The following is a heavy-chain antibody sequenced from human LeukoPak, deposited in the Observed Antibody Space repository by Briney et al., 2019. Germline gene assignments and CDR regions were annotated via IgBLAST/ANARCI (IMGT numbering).Heavy chain of an antibody. Sequence: GGSLRPSCAASGFTFSAYSVNWVRQAPGKGLECISSISSSSTYIYYADSVKGRFTISRDNAKNSLYLQMNSLRAEDTAVYYCARDSGIYDSSGYIDYWGQGTLVTVSS. CDR1: GFTFSAYS. J-gene: IGHJ4*02. V-gene: IGHV3-21*01. CDR3: ARDSGIYDSSGYIDY. D-gene: IGHD3-22*01. CDR2: ISSSSTYI.